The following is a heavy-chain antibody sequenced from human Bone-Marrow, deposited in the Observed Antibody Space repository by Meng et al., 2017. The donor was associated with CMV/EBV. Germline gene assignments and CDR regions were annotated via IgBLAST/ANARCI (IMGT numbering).Heavy chain of an antibody. D-gene: IGHD2-21*02. CDR1: GFTFRMAW. CDR3: TADPPGDSPYFDY. Sequence: SFTPSGFTFRMAWINLVRQTPGKGLAWVGRIQSGGATDYAASVNGRFIVSRDDSKNTVYLQMNTLRTEDTAVYYCTADPPGDSPYFDYWGQGTLVTVSS. J-gene: IGHJ4*02. CDR2: IQSGGAT. V-gene: IGHV3-15*01.